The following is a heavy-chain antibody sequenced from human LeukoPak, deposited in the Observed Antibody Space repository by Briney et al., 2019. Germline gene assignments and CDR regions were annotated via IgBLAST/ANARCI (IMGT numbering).Heavy chain of an antibody. J-gene: IGHJ4*02. CDR2: MNPNSGNT. CDR1: GYTFTSYD. V-gene: IGHV1-8*02. D-gene: IGHD3-22*01. Sequence: EASVKVSCKASGYTFTSYDINWVRQATGQGLEWMGWMNPNSGNTGYAQKFQGRVTMTTDTSTSTAYMELRSLRSDDTAVYYCARGDYCDSSGYGDYWGQGTLVTVSS. CDR3: ARGDYCDSSGYGDY.